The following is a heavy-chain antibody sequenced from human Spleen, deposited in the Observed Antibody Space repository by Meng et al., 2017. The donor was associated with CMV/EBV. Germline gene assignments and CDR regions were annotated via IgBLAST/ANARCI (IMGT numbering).Heavy chain of an antibody. J-gene: IGHJ1*01. Sequence: FNCCSYSMIWVRQAPGEGLEWVSSISSGSSYIYYADSVKGRFTISRDNAKNSLYLQMNSLRAEDTAVYYCARDRDWGTAAGTGYFQHWGQGSLVTVSS. CDR1: FNCCSYS. CDR2: ISSGSSYI. D-gene: IGHD6-13*01. V-gene: IGHV3-21*01. CDR3: ARDRDWGTAAGTGYFQH.